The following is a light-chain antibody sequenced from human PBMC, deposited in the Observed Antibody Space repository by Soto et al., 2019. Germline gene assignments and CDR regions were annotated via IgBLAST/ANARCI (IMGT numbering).Light chain of an antibody. V-gene: IGKV3-20*01. J-gene: IGKJ1*01. CDR3: QQYRHSPRT. CDR1: QSFRSSD. Sequence: EIVLTQSPGTLSLSPGERATLSCRASQSFRSSDVAWYQQKPGQGPRLLIYGASSRATGIPDRFSGRGSRTDFTLTISRLEPEDFAMYYSQQYRHSPRTLAQAPKLDIK. CDR2: GAS.